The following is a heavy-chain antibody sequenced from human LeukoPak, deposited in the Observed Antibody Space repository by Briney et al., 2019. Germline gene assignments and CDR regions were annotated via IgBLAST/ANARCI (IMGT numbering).Heavy chain of an antibody. V-gene: IGHV1-18*01. D-gene: IGHD6-19*01. CDR3: ARGPRGGWVYYYYYYMDV. CDR1: GYSFSTFG. CDR2: ISVYNGDT. J-gene: IGHJ6*03. Sequence: GASVKVSCKPSGYSFSTFGISWVRQAPGRGLEWMGWISVYNGDTKYAQNFQGRVTITRNTSISTAYMELSSLRSEDTAVYYCARGPRGGWVYYYYYYMDVWGKGTTVTVSS.